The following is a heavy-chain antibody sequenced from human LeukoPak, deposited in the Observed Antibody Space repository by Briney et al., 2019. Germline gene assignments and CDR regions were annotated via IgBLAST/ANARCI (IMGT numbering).Heavy chain of an antibody. CDR1: GVSISSGGYY. CDR2: IYYSGST. D-gene: IGHD1-26*01. Sequence: SETLSLTCTVSGVSISSGGYYWSWLRQHPGKGLEWIGYIYYSGSTYYNPSLKSRVTISVDTSKNQFSLKLSSVTAADTAVYYCARDSDMGAFDIWGQGTMVAVSS. CDR3: ARDSDMGAFDI. J-gene: IGHJ3*02. V-gene: IGHV4-31*03.